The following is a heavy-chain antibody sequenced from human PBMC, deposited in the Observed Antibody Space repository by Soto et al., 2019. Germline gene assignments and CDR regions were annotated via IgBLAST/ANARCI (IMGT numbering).Heavy chain of an antibody. J-gene: IGHJ4*02. CDR3: VRDKPFSAGY. V-gene: IGHV1-46*01. CDR2: INPSGGGT. Sequence: QVQLVQSGTEVKKPGASVKVSCKASGYTFLDFYIHWVRQAPGQGLEWMGFINPSGGGTTYAQQFQGRLTMTRDTSTSTVYMELISLRSEDTAIYYCVRDKPFSAGYWGQGTLVT. CDR1: GYTFLDFY. D-gene: IGHD3-3*02.